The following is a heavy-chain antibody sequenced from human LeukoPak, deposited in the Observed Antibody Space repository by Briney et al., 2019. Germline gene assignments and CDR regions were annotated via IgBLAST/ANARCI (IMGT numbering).Heavy chain of an antibody. Sequence: PSETLSLTCTVSGGSISSSSYYWGWIRQPPGKGLEWIGSIYYSGSTYYNPSLKIRVTISVDTSKNQFSPKLSSVTAADTAVYYCARHRKIAAPLDYWGQGTLVTVSS. CDR1: GGSISSSSYY. D-gene: IGHD6-13*01. CDR3: ARHRKIAAPLDY. CDR2: IYYSGST. V-gene: IGHV4-39*01. J-gene: IGHJ4*02.